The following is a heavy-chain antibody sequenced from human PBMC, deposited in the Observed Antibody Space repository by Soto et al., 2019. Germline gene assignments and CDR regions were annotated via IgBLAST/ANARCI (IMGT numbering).Heavy chain of an antibody. CDR1: GFTFSSYA. CDR2: ISGSGGST. CDR3: AKGNSSSWYGSWFDP. Sequence: EVQLLEAGGGLVQPGGSLRLSCAASGFTFSSYAMSWVRQAPGKGLEWVSAISGSGGSTYYADSVKGRFTISRDNSKNTLYLQMNSLRAEDTAVYYCAKGNSSSWYGSWFDPWGQGTLVTVSS. J-gene: IGHJ5*02. D-gene: IGHD6-13*01. V-gene: IGHV3-23*01.